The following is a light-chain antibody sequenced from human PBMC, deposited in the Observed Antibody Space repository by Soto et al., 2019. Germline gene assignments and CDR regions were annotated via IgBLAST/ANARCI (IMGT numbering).Light chain of an antibody. CDR3: QQYGSSPWT. CDR1: QSVSSSF. J-gene: IGKJ1*01. V-gene: IGKV3-20*01. Sequence: EIVLTQSPGTLSLSPGERATLSCRASQSVSSSFLAWYQQKPGQAPRLLIYGASIRATGIPDRFSGSGSGTDFTLTISRVEPEDFEVYYCQQYGSSPWTVGQGTKVEIK. CDR2: GAS.